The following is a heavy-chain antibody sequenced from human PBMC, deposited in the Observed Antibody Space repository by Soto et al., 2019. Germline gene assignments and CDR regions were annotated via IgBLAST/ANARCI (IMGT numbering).Heavy chain of an antibody. D-gene: IGHD4-4*01. V-gene: IGHV3-33*01. CDR1: GFTFSSYG. Sequence: GGSLRLSCAASGFTFSSYGMHWVRQAPGKGLEWVAVIWYDGSNKYYADSVKGRFTISRDNSKNTLYLQMNSLRAEDTAVYYCARVTTYSNTAYYYYGMDVWGQGTTVTVSS. CDR3: ARVTTYSNTAYYYYGMDV. J-gene: IGHJ6*02. CDR2: IWYDGSNK.